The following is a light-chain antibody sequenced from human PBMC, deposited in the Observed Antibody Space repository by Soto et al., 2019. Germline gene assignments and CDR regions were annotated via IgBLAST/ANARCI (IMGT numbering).Light chain of an antibody. CDR2: SKN. CDR3: AAWDDSLNGYV. CDR1: SSNIGSNS. Sequence: QAVVTQPPSASGTPGQRVTISCSGSSSNIGSNSVNWYQQLPGTAPKLLIHSKNQRPSGVPDRFSGSKSGTSASLAISGLQSEDGADYYCAAWDDSLNGYVFGTGTKVTVL. V-gene: IGLV1-44*01. J-gene: IGLJ1*01.